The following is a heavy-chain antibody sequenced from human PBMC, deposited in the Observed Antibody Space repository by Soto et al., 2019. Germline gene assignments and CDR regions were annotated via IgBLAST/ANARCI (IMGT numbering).Heavy chain of an antibody. CDR3: ARVITDTGGGYYGMDV. V-gene: IGHV1-18*01. CDR1: GYTFTSYG. J-gene: IGHJ6*02. CDR2: ISAYNGNT. Sequence: QVQLVQSGAEVKKPGASVKVSCKASGYTFTSYGISWVRQAPGQGLEWMGWISAYNGNTNYAQKLQGRVTMTTDTXTXXAYMELRSLRSDDTAVYYCARVITDTGGGYYGMDVWGQGTTVTVSS. D-gene: IGHD1-20*01.